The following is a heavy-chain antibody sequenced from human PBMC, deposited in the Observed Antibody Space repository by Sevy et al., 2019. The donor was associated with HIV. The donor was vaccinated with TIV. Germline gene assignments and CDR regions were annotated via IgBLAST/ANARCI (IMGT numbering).Heavy chain of an antibody. CDR3: ARSGQQLVRGVHYYYYYYMDV. CDR2: INSDGSST. J-gene: IGHJ6*03. Sequence: GGSLRLSCAASGFTFSSYWMHWVRQAPGKGLVWVSRINSDGSSTSYADSVKGRFTISRDNAKNTLYLQLNSLRAEDTAVYYCARSGQQLVRGVHYYYYYYMDVWGKGTTVTVSS. D-gene: IGHD6-13*01. V-gene: IGHV3-74*01. CDR1: GFTFSSYW.